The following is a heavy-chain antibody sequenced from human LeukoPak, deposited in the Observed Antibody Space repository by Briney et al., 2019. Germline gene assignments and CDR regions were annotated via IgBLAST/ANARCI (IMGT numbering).Heavy chain of an antibody. Sequence: GASVKVSCKASGYTFTSYGISWVRQAPGQGLEWMGWISAYNGNTNYAQKLQGRVTMTTDTSTSTAYMELGSLRSDDTAVYYCARDPPYYYGSGTPGLYWGQGTLVTVSS. CDR3: ARDPPYYYGSGTPGLY. CDR1: GYTFTSYG. D-gene: IGHD3-10*01. V-gene: IGHV1-18*01. J-gene: IGHJ4*02. CDR2: ISAYNGNT.